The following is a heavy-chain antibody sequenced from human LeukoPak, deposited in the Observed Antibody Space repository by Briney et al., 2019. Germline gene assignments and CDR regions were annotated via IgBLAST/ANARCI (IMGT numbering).Heavy chain of an antibody. V-gene: IGHV1-69*06. J-gene: IGHJ3*02. CDR1: GGTFSSYA. CDR3: ASRRDGYNDAFDI. CDR2: IIPIFGTA. D-gene: IGHD5-24*01. Sequence: GASVKVSCKASGGTFSSYAISWVRQAPGQGLEWMGGIIPIFGTANYAQKFQGRVTITADKSTSTAYMELSSLGSEDTAVYYCASRRDGYNDAFDIWGQGTMVTVSS.